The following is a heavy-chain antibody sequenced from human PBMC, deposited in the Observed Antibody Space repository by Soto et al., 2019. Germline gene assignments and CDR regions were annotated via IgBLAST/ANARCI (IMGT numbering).Heavy chain of an antibody. Sequence: ASVKVSCKASGYTFTSYGISWVRQAPGQGLEWMGWISAYNGNTNYAQKLQGRVTMTTDTSTSTAYMELRSLRSDDTAVYYCARDYDFWSGYSSDYYYMDVWGKGTTVTVSS. CDR3: ARDYDFWSGYSSDYYYMDV. CDR2: ISAYNGNT. J-gene: IGHJ6*03. D-gene: IGHD3-3*01. V-gene: IGHV1-18*01. CDR1: GYTFTSYG.